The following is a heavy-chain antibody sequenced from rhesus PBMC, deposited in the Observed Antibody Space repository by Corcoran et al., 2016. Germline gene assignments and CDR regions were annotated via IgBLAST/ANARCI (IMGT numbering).Heavy chain of an antibody. J-gene: IGHJ4*01. CDR2: INSGGDIT. D-gene: IGHD6-25*01. CDR3: AKGARSGSWKGYFDY. Sequence: EVQLVESGGGLAKPGGSLRLSCAASGFTFSSYRMNWVRQTPGKGLAWISAINSGGDITDHADSVKGRFTISRDNSKNTLSLQMNSLRAEDTAVYYCAKGARSGSWKGYFDYWGQGVLVTVSS. V-gene: IGHV3S42*01. CDR1: GFTFSSYR.